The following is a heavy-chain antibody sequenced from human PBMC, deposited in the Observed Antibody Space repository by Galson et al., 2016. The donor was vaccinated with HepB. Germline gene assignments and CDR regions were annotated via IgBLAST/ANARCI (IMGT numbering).Heavy chain of an antibody. D-gene: IGHD2-21*01. V-gene: IGHV3-11*04. J-gene: IGHJ2*01. CDR2: ISSSGNTI. CDR3: TRDLEINVDPYWDWYFDR. Sequence: SLRLSCAASGFTFSDYYMSWIRQAPGKGLEWVSYISSSGNTIYYADSVKGRFTISRDNAKNSLYLQMNSLRAEDTAVYYCTRDLEINVDPYWDWYFDRWGRGTLVTVSS. CDR1: GFTFSDYY.